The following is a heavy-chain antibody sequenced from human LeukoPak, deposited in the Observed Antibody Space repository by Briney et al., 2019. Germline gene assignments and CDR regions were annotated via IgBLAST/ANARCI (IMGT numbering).Heavy chain of an antibody. D-gene: IGHD6-19*01. V-gene: IGHV3-11*01. Sequence: GGSLRLSCAASGFTFSDYYMSWIRQAPGKGLERVSYISSSGSTISYADSVKGRFTISRDNAKNSLYLQMNSLRAEDTALYYCAKDSSGWYRGGCDYWGQGTLVTVSS. CDR3: AKDSSGWYRGGCDY. CDR2: ISSSGSTI. J-gene: IGHJ4*02. CDR1: GFTFSDYY.